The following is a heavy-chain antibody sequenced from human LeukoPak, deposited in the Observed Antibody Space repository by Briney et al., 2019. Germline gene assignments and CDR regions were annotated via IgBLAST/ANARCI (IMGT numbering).Heavy chain of an antibody. Sequence: GGSLRLSCAASGFTFSSYGMHWVRQAPGKGLEWVAFIRYDGGNKYYADSVKGRFTISRDNSKNTLYLQMNSLRAEDTAVYYCAKGGYYYDSSGYFFDYWGQGTLVTVSS. CDR3: AKGGYYYDSSGYFFDY. D-gene: IGHD3-22*01. CDR2: IRYDGGNK. V-gene: IGHV3-30*02. CDR1: GFTFSSYG. J-gene: IGHJ4*02.